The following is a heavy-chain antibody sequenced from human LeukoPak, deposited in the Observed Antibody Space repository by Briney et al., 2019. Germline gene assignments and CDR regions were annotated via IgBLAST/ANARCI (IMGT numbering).Heavy chain of an antibody. CDR1: GGSISSSSYY. V-gene: IGHV4-39*07. J-gene: IGHJ4*02. Sequence: SETLSLTCTVSGGSISSSSYYWGWIRQPPGKGLEWIGSIYYSGSTYYNPSLKSRVTISVDTSKNQFSLKLSSVTAADTAVYYCARSEPYGGFDYWGQGTLVTVSS. CDR2: IYYSGST. CDR3: ARSEPYGGFDY. D-gene: IGHD4-23*01.